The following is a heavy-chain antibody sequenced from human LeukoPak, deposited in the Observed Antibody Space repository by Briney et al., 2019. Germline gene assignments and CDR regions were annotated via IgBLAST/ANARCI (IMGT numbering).Heavy chain of an antibody. CDR1: GFTFGDYS. V-gene: IGHV3-49*03. D-gene: IGHD2-2*01. CDR3: SLRRGGFCRSSTCSYFDY. Sequence: GGSLRLSCTASGFTFGDYSMSWFRQAPGRGLEWVAFISSKAYGGTREYGAPVKARFTISRDDSKSIAYLQMNSLETEDTAVYYCSLRRGGFCRSSTCSYFDYWGQGTLVTVSS. J-gene: IGHJ4*02. CDR2: ISSKAYGGTR.